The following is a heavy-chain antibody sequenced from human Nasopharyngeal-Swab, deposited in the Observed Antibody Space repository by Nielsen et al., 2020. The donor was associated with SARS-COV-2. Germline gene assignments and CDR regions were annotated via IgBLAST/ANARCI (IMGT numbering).Heavy chain of an antibody. CDR3: ARVGIMSGNLWGWFDP. CDR2: INAGNGNT. D-gene: IGHD1-26*01. Sequence: ASVKVSGKASGYTFTSYAMHWGRQAPGQRLEWMGWINAGNGNTKYSQKFQGRVTITRDTSASTAYMELSSLRSEDTAVYYCARVGIMSGNLWGWFDPWGQGTLVTVSS. CDR1: GYTFTSYA. V-gene: IGHV1-3*01. J-gene: IGHJ5*02.